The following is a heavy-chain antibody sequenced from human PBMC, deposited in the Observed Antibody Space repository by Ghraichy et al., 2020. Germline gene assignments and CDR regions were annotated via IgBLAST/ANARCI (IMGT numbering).Heavy chain of an antibody. J-gene: IGHJ4*02. D-gene: IGHD2-8*01. CDR1: GYTFTSYA. CDR3: ARDIVVVPAPTKTYCTNGVCYGGGAFDY. V-gene: IGHV1-3*01. CDR2: INAGNGNT. Sequence: ASVKVSCKASGYTFTSYAMHWVRQAPGQRLEWMGWINAGNGNTKYSQKFQGRVTITRDTSASTAYMELSSLRSEDTAVYYCARDIVVVPAPTKTYCTNGVCYGGGAFDYWGQGTLVTVSS.